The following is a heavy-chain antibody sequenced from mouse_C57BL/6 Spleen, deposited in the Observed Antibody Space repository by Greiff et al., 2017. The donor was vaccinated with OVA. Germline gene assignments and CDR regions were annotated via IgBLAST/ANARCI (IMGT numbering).Heavy chain of an antibody. CDR1: GYTFTSYW. CDR2: IYPGNSDT. J-gene: IGHJ3*01. CDR3: TSTDIYYGSGWFAY. D-gene: IGHD1-1*01. V-gene: IGHV1-5*01. Sequence: EVQLQESGTVLVRPGASVKMSCKTSGYTFTSYWMHWVKQRPGQGLEWIGAIYPGNSDTSYNQKFKGKAKLTAVTSASTAYMELSSLTSEDSAVYYCTSTDIYYGSGWFAYWGQGTLVTVSA.